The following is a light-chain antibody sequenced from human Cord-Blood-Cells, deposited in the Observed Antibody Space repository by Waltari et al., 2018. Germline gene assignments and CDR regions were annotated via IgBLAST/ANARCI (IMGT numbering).Light chain of an antibody. Sequence: DIVMTQSPDSLSVSLGESATITCKSSQSVLYSSNNKNYLAWYQQKPGQPPKLLIYWASTRESGVPDRFSGRVSGTDFTLTISRRPAADVAVYYCQQYYSTPQTFGQGTKVEIK. CDR3: QQYYSTPQT. CDR1: QSVLYSSNNKNY. CDR2: WAS. J-gene: IGKJ1*01. V-gene: IGKV4-1*01.